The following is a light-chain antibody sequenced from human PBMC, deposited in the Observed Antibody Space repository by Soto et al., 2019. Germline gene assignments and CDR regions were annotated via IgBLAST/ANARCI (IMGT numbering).Light chain of an antibody. Sequence: DVQMTQSPSSLSAFVGDRVTITCRASQGIAPYLAWFQQKPGKVPKLLIYATSTLQSGVPSRFRGSGSGTDFTLTISSLQPDDVATYYCQKYNTAPLTFGGGTKVEIK. CDR3: QKYNTAPLT. CDR2: ATS. J-gene: IGKJ4*01. CDR1: QGIAPY. V-gene: IGKV1-27*01.